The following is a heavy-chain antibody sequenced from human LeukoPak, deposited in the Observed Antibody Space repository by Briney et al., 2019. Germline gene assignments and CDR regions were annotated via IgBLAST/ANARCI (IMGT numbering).Heavy chain of an antibody. CDR3: ASPFCSGGGCYFDD. Sequence: PSETLSLTCAIYGGSFNGYYWSWIRQPPGKGLEWIGEINHSGSTNYNPSLKSRVTISVDTSKNQFSLRLSSMTAEDTAFYYCASPFCSGGGCYFDDWGQGSLVTVSS. CDR1: GGSFNGYY. D-gene: IGHD2-15*01. CDR2: INHSGST. J-gene: IGHJ4*02. V-gene: IGHV4-34*01.